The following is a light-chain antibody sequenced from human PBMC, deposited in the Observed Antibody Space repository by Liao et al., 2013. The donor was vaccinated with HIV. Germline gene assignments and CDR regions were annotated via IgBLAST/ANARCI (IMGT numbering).Light chain of an antibody. Sequence: YELTQPPSVSVAPGKTARIPCGGNNIGSKTVHWYQQKPGQAPVLVIYYHSDRPSGIPERFSGSNSGNTATLTISRVEAGDEADYYCQVWDSSSDHYVFGTGTKVTVL. CDR2: YHS. J-gene: IGLJ1*01. V-gene: IGLV3-21*01. CDR1: NIGSKT. CDR3: QVWDSSSDHYV.